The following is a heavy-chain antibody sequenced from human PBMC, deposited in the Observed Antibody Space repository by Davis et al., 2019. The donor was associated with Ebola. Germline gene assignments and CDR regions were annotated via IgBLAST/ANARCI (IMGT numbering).Heavy chain of an antibody. CDR3: ARGDPGFLDTEGFDP. CDR1: GGSFSPYS. V-gene: IGHV4-34*01. Sequence: PGGSLRLSCAVYGGSFSPYSWNWIRQPPGKGLEWIGEINHSGSTNYNPSLKSRVTISLDTSKNQFSLKLSPVTAADTALYYCARGDPGFLDTEGFDPWGQGTLVTVSP. CDR2: INHSGST. J-gene: IGHJ5*02. D-gene: IGHD3/OR15-3a*01.